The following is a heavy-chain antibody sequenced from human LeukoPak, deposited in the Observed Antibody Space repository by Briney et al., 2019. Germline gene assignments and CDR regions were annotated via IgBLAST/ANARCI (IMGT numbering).Heavy chain of an antibody. CDR3: ARRRDYDTSGSYRGDAFDI. Sequence: GESLKISCEGSGYRFNNYWIAWVRQMPGKGLEWMGIVYPVDSDTKYSPSFHGQVTISADKSSSTAYLQWSSLKASDTAMYYCARRRDYDTSGSYRGDAFDIWGQGTMVTVSS. CDR2: VYPVDSDT. J-gene: IGHJ3*02. CDR1: GYRFNNYW. V-gene: IGHV5-51*01. D-gene: IGHD3-22*01.